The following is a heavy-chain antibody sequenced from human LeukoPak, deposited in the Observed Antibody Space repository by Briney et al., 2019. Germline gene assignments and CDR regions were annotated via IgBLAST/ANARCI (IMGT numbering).Heavy chain of an antibody. CDR1: GYTFSNYG. J-gene: IGHJ4*02. V-gene: IGHV1-18*01. CDR3: ARSRSSSLRAPCGY. Sequence: GASVKVSCKASGYTFSNYGIIWGRQAPGQGLEWMGWINPYNGNTNYGQKVQGRVTMTTDTSTRTVYMELRNLRSDDTAVYYCARSRSSSLRAPCGYWGQGTLVTVSS. D-gene: IGHD2-2*01. CDR2: INPYNGNT.